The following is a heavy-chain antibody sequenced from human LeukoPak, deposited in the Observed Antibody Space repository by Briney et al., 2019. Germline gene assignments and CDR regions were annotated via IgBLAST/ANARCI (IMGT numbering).Heavy chain of an antibody. D-gene: IGHD2-21*02. Sequence: ASVTVSCKASGYTFTSYYMHWVRQAPGQGLEWMGIINPSGGSTSYAQKFQGRVTMTRDTSTSTVYMELSSLRSEDTAVYYCARDRESGDYVYYYYGMDVWGQGTTVTVSS. CDR2: INPSGGST. CDR1: GYTFTSYY. J-gene: IGHJ6*02. CDR3: ARDRESGDYVYYYYGMDV. V-gene: IGHV1-46*01.